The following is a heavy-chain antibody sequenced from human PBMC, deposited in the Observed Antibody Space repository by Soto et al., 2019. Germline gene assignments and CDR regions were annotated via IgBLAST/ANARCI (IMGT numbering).Heavy chain of an antibody. Sequence: SETLSLTCAVYGGTFSGYYWSWIRQPPGKGLEWIGEINHSGSTNYNPSLKSRVTISVDTSKNQFSLKLSSVTAADTAVYYCAIFSYYDYVDYWGQGTLVTVSS. CDR3: AIFSYYDYVDY. CDR1: GGTFSGYY. J-gene: IGHJ4*02. D-gene: IGHD3-16*01. V-gene: IGHV4-34*08. CDR2: INHSGST.